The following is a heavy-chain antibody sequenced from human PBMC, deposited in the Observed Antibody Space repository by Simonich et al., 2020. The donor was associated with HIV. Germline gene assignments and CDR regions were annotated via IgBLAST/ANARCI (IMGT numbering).Heavy chain of an antibody. V-gene: IGHV4-34*01. CDR3: ATTSRVSNNWYRGY. CDR1: GGAFSGLY. J-gene: IGHJ4*02. CDR2: INHSGST. Sequence: QVRLQKWGAGLLKPSETLSLTCAVYGGAFSGLYWSWIRQPPGKGLEWIGEINHSGSTNYKLSLKSRVTIAVDTSKNQFALRLSSVTAADTAVYYCATTSRVSNNWYRGYWGQGTLVTVSS. D-gene: IGHD1-20*01.